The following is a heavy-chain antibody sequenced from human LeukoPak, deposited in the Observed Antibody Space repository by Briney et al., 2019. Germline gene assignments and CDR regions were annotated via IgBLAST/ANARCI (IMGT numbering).Heavy chain of an antibody. D-gene: IGHD6-19*01. J-gene: IGHJ3*02. Sequence: ASVKVSCKASGYTFTSYGISWVRQAPGQGLEWMGWISAYNGNTNYAQKLQGRVTMTTDTSTSTAYVELRSLRSDDTAVYYCASSRGKVAVAHNRDAFDIWGQGTMVTVSS. CDR3: ASSRGKVAVAHNRDAFDI. CDR2: ISAYNGNT. CDR1: GYTFTSYG. V-gene: IGHV1-18*01.